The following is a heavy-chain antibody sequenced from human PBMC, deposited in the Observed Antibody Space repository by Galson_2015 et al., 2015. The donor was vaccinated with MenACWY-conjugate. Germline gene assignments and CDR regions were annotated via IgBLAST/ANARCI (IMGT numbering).Heavy chain of an antibody. CDR2: ISSSGTTI. CDR1: AFTFSSFE. D-gene: IGHD6-19*01. CDR3: ARLAVPGLI. J-gene: IGHJ4*02. Sequence: SLRLSCAAPAFTFSSFEMNWVRQAPGKGLEWVSYISSSGTTIYYSDSVKGRFTISRDNAKNSLYLQMNSLRAEDTAVYYCARLAVPGLIWGQGTLVTVSS. V-gene: IGHV3-48*03.